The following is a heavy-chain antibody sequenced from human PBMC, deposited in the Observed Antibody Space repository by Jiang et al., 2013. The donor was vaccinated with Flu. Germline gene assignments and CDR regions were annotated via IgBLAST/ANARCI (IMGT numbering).Heavy chain of an antibody. V-gene: IGHV3-30*04. CDR2: ILYDGSNE. CDR1: GFTFSSYV. J-gene: IGHJ6*02. D-gene: IGHD3-10*01. Sequence: VQLLESGGGVVQSGRSLRLSCAASGFTFSSYVMHWVRQAPGKGLEWVAVILYDGSNEYYADSVKGRFTISRDNSKNTVDLQMNSLRAEDTAIYYCARGGSGFDYYYGMDVWGQGTTVAVSS. CDR3: ARGGSGFDYYYGMDV.